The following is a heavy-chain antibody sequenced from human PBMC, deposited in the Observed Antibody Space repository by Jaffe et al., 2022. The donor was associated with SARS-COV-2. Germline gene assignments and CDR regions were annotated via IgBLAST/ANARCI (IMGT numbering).Heavy chain of an antibody. CDR3: ARSWAAAGNYYYYGMDV. J-gene: IGHJ6*02. D-gene: IGHD6-13*01. CDR2: INSISTTI. Sequence: EVQLEESGGDLVQPGGSLRLSCAASGFTFSSYSMNWVRQAPGKGLEWVSYINSISTTIYYADSVKGRFTISRDNAKNSLYLQMNTLRDEDTAVYYCARSWAAAGNYYYYGMDVWGQGTTVTVSS. V-gene: IGHV3-48*02. CDR1: GFTFSSYS.